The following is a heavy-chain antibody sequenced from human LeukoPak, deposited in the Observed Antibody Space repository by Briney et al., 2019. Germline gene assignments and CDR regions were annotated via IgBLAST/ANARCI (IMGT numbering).Heavy chain of an antibody. D-gene: IGHD4-11*01. V-gene: IGHV3-33*06. J-gene: IGHJ1*01. CDR3: AKDAQRGFDYSNSLQN. CDR2: IWSDGSDK. CDR1: GFTFSHYG. Sequence: GASLRLSCAASGFTFSHYGMHWVRQPPGAGLEWVAVIWSDGSDKYYAKSVKGRFTISRDNSKNSLFLQMNSLRAEDTAVYYCAKDAQRGFDYSNSLQNWGQGILVTVSS.